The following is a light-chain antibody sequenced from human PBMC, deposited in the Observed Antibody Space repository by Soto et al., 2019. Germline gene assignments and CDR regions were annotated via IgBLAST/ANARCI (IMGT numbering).Light chain of an antibody. CDR1: QSVSSSY. V-gene: IGKV3-20*01. CDR3: QQYGSSPGT. J-gene: IGKJ1*01. Sequence: EIVLTQSPGTLSLSPGERATLSCRASQSVSSSYLAWYQQKPGQAPRLLIYGASSRATGIPDRFSGSGSGTGSTLTISRLEPEDFAVYYCQQYGSSPGTFGQGTKVDIK. CDR2: GAS.